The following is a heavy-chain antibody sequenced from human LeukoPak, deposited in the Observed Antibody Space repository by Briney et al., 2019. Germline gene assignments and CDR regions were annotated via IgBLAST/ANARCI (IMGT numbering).Heavy chain of an antibody. D-gene: IGHD3-3*01. CDR3: ARPELRFLEWLPNQDYFDY. Sequence: PGGSLRLSCAASVFTFSNYNMHWVRQAPGKGLEWVSCIASSSSYKYYADSVKGRFTISRDNAKNSLYLQMDSLRTEDTAVYYCARPELRFLEWLPNQDYFDYWGQGTLVTVSS. V-gene: IGHV3-21*01. CDR2: IASSSSYK. CDR1: VFTFSNYN. J-gene: IGHJ4*02.